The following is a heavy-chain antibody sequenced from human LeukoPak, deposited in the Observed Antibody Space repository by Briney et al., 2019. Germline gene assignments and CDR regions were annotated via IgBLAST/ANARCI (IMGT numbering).Heavy chain of an antibody. CDR3: ARETHSSGRAGFLGS. CDR2: ISSDGSGQ. D-gene: IGHD6-19*01. V-gene: IGHV3-30*01. CDR1: GFTFSSSP. J-gene: IGHJ5*01. Sequence: PGRSLRLSCAASGFTFSSSPMHWVRQAPGKGLQWVACISSDGSGQFYPDSVKGRFTISRDNSRNTLYLEVNSLRGEDSAVYFCARETHSSGRAGFLGSWGHGTLVAVSS.